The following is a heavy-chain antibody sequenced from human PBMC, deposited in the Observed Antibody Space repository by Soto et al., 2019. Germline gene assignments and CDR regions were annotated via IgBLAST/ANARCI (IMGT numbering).Heavy chain of an antibody. D-gene: IGHD2-15*01. J-gene: IGHJ6*02. CDR1: GFTFSSYG. Sequence: QVQLVESGGGVVQPGRSLRLSCAASGFTFSSYGMHWVRQAPGKGLEWVAVIWYDGSNKYYADSVKGRFTISRDNSKNTLYLQMNSLRAEDTAVYYCAREIGVNCSGGSCYFYYYGMDVWGQGTTVTVSS. CDR2: IWYDGSNK. V-gene: IGHV3-33*01. CDR3: AREIGVNCSGGSCYFYYYGMDV.